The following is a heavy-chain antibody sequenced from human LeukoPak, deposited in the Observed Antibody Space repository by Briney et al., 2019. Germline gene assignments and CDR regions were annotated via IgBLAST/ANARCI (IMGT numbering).Heavy chain of an antibody. CDR2: ISYDGSNK. J-gene: IGHJ4*02. CDR3: ARGRSGGGVDY. CDR1: GFTFSSYA. V-gene: IGHV3-30*04. Sequence: PGRSLRLSCAASGFTFSSYAMHWVRQAPGKGLEWVAVISYDGSNKYYADSVKGRVTISRDNSNNKLYLQMNSLRTEDTAVYYCARGRSGGGVDYWGQGTLVTVSS. D-gene: IGHD3-10*01.